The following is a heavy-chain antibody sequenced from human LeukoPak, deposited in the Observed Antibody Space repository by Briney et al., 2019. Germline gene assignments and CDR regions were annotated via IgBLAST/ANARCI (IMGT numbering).Heavy chain of an antibody. Sequence: PGGSLRLSCTGSGFKFDDYAMHWVRQAPGKGLEWVSGIGIAGDTFYVGSVKGRFTISRENAKNSLYLQMNSLRAGDTAVYYCARGSSGYKLKFFMDVWGEGTTVTISS. CDR1: GFKFDDYA. CDR3: ARGSSGYKLKFFMDV. D-gene: IGHD3-22*01. V-gene: IGHV3-13*01. CDR2: IGIAGDT. J-gene: IGHJ6*03.